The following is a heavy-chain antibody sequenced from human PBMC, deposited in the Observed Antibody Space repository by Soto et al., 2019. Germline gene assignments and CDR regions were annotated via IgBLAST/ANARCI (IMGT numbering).Heavy chain of an antibody. CDR1: GFTFSSQA. CDR3: AKERRGSPNDY. CDR2: ISGSGGTT. V-gene: IGHV3-23*01. J-gene: IGHJ4*02. D-gene: IGHD1-26*01. Sequence: EVQLLESGGGLVQPGGSLRLSCVASGFTFSSQAMTWLRQAPGKGPEWVSAISGSGGTTYYADSVKGRFTVSRDNSKNTLYLQMNSLSADDTAVYYCAKERRGSPNDYWGQGTLVTVSS.